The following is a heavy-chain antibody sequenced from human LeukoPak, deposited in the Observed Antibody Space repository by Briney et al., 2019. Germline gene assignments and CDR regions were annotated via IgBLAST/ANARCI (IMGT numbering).Heavy chain of an antibody. D-gene: IGHD4-23*01. CDR2: ISSGGSSI. CDR3: ARDFGGNSGSGGFDY. CDR1: GFTFSDYY. V-gene: IGHV3-11*01. Sequence: KPGGSLRLSCAASGFTFSDYYMSWIRQAPGKGLEWVSYISSGGSSIHYPDSVKGRFTISRDNAKNSLYLQMNILRAEDTAVYYCARDFGGNSGSGGFDYWGQGTLVTVSS. J-gene: IGHJ4*02.